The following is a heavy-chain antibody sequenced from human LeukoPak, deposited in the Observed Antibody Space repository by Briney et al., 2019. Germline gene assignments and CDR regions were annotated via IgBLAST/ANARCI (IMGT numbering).Heavy chain of an antibody. CDR2: LYPGDSET. CDR3: ARLAIAAAGAYFDY. D-gene: IGHD6-13*01. CDR1: GYSFTNYW. V-gene: IGHV5-51*01. J-gene: IGHJ4*02. Sequence: GESLKISCKGSGYSFTNYWIGWVRQMPGKGLEWMGVLYPGDSETRYSPSFQGQVTISADKSINTAYLQWSSLKASDTAMYYCARLAIAAAGAYFDYWGQGTLVTVSS.